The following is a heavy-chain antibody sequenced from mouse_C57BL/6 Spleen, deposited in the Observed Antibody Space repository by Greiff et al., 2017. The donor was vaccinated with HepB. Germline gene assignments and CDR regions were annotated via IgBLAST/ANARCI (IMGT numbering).Heavy chain of an antibody. V-gene: IGHV5-4*01. D-gene: IGHD4-1*01. Sequence: EVQGVESGGGLVKPGGSLKLSCAASGFTFSSYAMSWVRQTPEKRLEWVATISDGGSYTYYPDNVKGRFTISRDNAKNNLYLQMSHLKSEDTAMYYCARANWDDYYAMDYWGQGTSVTVSS. J-gene: IGHJ4*01. CDR1: GFTFSSYA. CDR2: ISDGGSYT. CDR3: ARANWDDYYAMDY.